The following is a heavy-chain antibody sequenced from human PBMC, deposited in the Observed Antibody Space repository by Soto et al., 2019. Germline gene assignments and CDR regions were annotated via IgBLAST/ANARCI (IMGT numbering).Heavy chain of an antibody. V-gene: IGHV3-73*01. Sequence: GGSLRLSCAASGFTFRGSAMRCVRKASGKGQKWVGLIRSNANSYATVYAASVKGRFTISRDDSKNTAYLQMNSLKTEDTAVYYCTRRRMSGFFYGDLKNVSYMDVWGKGTTVTVSS. D-gene: IGHD4-17*01. CDR3: TRRRMSGFFYGDLKNVSYMDV. CDR1: GFTFRGSA. CDR2: IRSNANSYAT. J-gene: IGHJ6*03.